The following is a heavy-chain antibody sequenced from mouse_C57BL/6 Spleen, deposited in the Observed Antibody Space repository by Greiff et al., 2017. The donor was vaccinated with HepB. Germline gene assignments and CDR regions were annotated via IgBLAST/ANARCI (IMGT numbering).Heavy chain of an antibody. CDR1: GYTFTDYE. Sequence: LVESGAELVRPGASVTLSCKASGYTFTDYEMHWVKQTPVHGLEWIGAIDPETGGTAYNQKFKGKAILTADKSASTAYMELRSLTSEDSAVYYCTRLWFAYWGQGTLVTVSA. CDR3: TRLWFAY. V-gene: IGHV1-15*01. J-gene: IGHJ3*01. CDR2: IDPETGGT.